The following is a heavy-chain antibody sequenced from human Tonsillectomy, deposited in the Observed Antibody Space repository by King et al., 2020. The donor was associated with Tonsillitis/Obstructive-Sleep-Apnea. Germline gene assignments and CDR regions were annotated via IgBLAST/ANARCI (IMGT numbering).Heavy chain of an antibody. CDR1: GYSFTSYW. CDR3: ARRHDYSSWLGDGMDV. D-gene: IGHD6-13*01. CDR2: IDPSDSYT. V-gene: IGHV5-10-1*03. Sequence: QLVQSGAEVKKPGESLRISCKGSGYSFTSYWINWVRQMPGKGLEWMGRIDPSDSYTNYSPSFQGHVTISTDKSISTAYLQWSSLKASDTAMYYCARRHDYSSWLGDGMDVWGQGTTVTVSS. J-gene: IGHJ6*02.